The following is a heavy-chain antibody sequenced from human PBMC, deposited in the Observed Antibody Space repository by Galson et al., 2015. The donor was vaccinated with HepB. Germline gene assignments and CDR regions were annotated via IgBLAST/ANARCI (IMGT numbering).Heavy chain of an antibody. CDR3: AREIGTYNVDY. D-gene: IGHD1-26*01. V-gene: IGHV3-48*02. Sequence: SLRLSCAASGFTFKSYSMNWVRQAPGKGLEWVSYINSVSTSMYYADSVKGRFTISRDNAKNSLFLQMYSLRDEDTAVYYCAREIGTYNVDYWGQGARVTVSS. J-gene: IGHJ4*02. CDR2: INSVSTSM. CDR1: GFTFKSYS.